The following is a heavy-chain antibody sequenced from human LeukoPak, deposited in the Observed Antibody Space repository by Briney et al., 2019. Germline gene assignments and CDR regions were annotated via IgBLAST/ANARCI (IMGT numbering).Heavy chain of an antibody. D-gene: IGHD4-17*01. CDR2: ISYDGSNK. CDR1: GFTFSSYG. Sequence: GRSLRLSCAASGFTFSSYGMHWVRQAPGKGLEWVAVISYDGSNKYYADSVKGRFTISRDNSKNTLYLQMNSLRAEDTAVYYSAKDRVPYGEFDYWGQGTLVTVSS. CDR3: AKDRVPYGEFDY. J-gene: IGHJ4*02. V-gene: IGHV3-30*18.